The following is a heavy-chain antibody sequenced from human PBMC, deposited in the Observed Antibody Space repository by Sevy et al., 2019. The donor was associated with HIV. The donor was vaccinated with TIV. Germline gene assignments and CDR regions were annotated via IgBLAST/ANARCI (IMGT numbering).Heavy chain of an antibody. CDR1: GFTFSKIG. CDR2: ISNDGSDK. Sequence: GGSLRLSCVASGFTFSKIGMHWVRQAPGKGLEWVAVISNDGSDKQYADSVKGRFTISRDNSKEKVYLQMNSLRLEDTAVYYCANSRGRFEGSSWLYYYYLMDVWGQGTTVTVSS. CDR3: ANSRGRFEGSSWLYYYYLMDV. V-gene: IGHV3-30*18. D-gene: IGHD6-13*01. J-gene: IGHJ6*02.